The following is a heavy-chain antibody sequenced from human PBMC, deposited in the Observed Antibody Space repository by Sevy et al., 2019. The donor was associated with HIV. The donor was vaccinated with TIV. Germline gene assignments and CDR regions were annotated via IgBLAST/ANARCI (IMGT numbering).Heavy chain of an antibody. D-gene: IGHD2-2*01. CDR3: ARDGGNSVKWYPLY. V-gene: IGHV3-23*01. CDR1: GLTLNNYA. CDR2: INLNGENK. J-gene: IGHJ4*01. Sequence: GGSLRLSCAASGLTLNNYAVSWVRQAPGKGLEWVSLINLNGENKFYAASVEGRFTISRDNSKNMLSLQINSLRPEDTAVYYCARDGGNSVKWYPLYWGHGTLVTVSS.